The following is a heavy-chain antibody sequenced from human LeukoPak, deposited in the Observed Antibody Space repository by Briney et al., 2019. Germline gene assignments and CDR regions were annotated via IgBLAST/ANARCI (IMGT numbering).Heavy chain of an antibody. CDR2: ISGSGGST. Sequence: GGTLRLSCAASGFTFSSYAMSWVRQAPGKGLEWVSAISGSGGSTYYADSVKGRFTISRDNSKNTLYLQMNSLRAEDTAVYYCAKIGSLSTTDAPCDYWGQGTLVTVSS. V-gene: IGHV3-23*01. CDR3: AKIGSLSTTDAPCDY. CDR1: GFTFSSYA. D-gene: IGHD1-1*01. J-gene: IGHJ4*02.